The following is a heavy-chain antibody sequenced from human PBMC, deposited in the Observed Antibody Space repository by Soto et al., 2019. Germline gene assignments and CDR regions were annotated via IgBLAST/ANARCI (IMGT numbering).Heavy chain of an antibody. J-gene: IGHJ4*02. CDR3: AKFGSSSWSPHYHFDY. D-gene: IGHD2-2*01. Sequence: GGSLRLSCAASGFTFNNYAMGWVRQAPGKGLEWVSAITDSGSDTYYLDSVKGRFTISRDNSKNTLYLQMNSLTAEDTAIYYCAKFGSSSWSPHYHFDYCGKGTLVTVAS. CDR1: GFTFNNYA. CDR2: ITDSGSDT. V-gene: IGHV3-23*01.